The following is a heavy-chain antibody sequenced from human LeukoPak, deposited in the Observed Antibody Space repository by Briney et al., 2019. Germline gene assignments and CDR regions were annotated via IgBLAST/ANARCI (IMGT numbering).Heavy chain of an antibody. D-gene: IGHD3-3*01. Sequence: GGSLRLSCAASGFTFSNAWMSWVRQAPGKGLEWVGRIKSKTDGGTTDYAAPVKGRFTISRGDSKNTLYLQMNSLKTEDTAVYYCTTESSGYYDFWSGYYYYFDYWGQGTLVTVSS. CDR1: GFTFSNAW. J-gene: IGHJ4*02. CDR3: TTESSGYYDFWSGYYYYFDY. V-gene: IGHV3-15*01. CDR2: IKSKTDGGTT.